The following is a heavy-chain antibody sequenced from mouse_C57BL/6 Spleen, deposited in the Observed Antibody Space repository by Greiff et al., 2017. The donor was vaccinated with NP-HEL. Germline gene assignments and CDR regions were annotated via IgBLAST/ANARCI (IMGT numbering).Heavy chain of an antibody. CDR3: ARGYYYYGSTYYAMDY. D-gene: IGHD1-1*01. J-gene: IGHJ4*01. CDR1: GYTFTDYN. V-gene: IGHV1-18*01. CDR2: INPNNGGT. Sequence: EVKLLESGPELVKPGASVKIPCKASGYTFTDYNMDWVKQSHGKSLEWIGDINPNNGGTIYNQKFKGKATLTVDKSSSTAYMELRSLTSEDTAVYYCARGYYYYGSTYYAMDYWGQGTSVTVSS.